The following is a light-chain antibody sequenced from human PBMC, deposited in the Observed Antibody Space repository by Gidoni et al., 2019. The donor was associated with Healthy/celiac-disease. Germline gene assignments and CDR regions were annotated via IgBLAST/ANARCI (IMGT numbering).Light chain of an antibody. CDR2: GAS. CDR1: QSVSSSY. J-gene: IGKJ4*01. CDR3: QQYGSLLT. V-gene: IGKV3-20*01. Sequence: EIVLPQSPGTLSLSPGERATLSCRASQSVSSSYLAWYQQKPGQAPRLLIYGASSRATGIPDRFSGSGSGTDLTLTISRLEPEDFAVYYCQQYGSLLTFGGGTKVEIK.